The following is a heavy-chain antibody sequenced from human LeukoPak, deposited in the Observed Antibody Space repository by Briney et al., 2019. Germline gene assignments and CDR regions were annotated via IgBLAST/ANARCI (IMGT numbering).Heavy chain of an antibody. D-gene: IGHD5-12*01. V-gene: IGHV3-48*03. CDR3: AREGGYPNWFDL. J-gene: IGHJ5*02. CDR1: GFTFSTYE. Sequence: PGGSLRLSCAASGFTFSTYEMNWVRQAPGKGLEWVSYISSSGSTIYYADSVKGRFTISRDNAKNSLYLQMNSLRAEDTAVYYCAREGGYPNWFDLWGQGTLVTVSS. CDR2: ISSSGSTI.